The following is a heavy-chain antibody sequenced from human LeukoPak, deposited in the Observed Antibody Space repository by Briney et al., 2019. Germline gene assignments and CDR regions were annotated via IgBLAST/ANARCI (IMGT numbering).Heavy chain of an antibody. CDR1: GGSISSGGYS. CDR2: IYHSGST. V-gene: IGHV4-30-2*01. J-gene: IGHJ4*02. D-gene: IGHD2-15*01. Sequence: SETLSLTCAVSGGSISSGGYSWSWIRQPPGKGLEWIGYIYHSGSTYYNPSLKSRVTISVDRSKSQFSLKLSSVTAADTAVYYCARSSAAARVFDYWGQGTLVTVSS. CDR3: ARSSAAARVFDY.